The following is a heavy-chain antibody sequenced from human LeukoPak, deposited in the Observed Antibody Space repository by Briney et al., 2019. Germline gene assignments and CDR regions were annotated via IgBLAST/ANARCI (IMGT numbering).Heavy chain of an antibody. Sequence: PGGSLRLSCAASGFTFSSYWMSWVRQAPGKGLEWVAFIRYDESNKHYADSVKGRFTISRDNSKNTLYLQMNSLRTEDTAVYYCSGIAVAGIYWGQGTLVTVSS. CDR2: IRYDESNK. CDR1: GFTFSSYW. V-gene: IGHV3-30*02. J-gene: IGHJ4*02. D-gene: IGHD6-19*01. CDR3: SGIAVAGIY.